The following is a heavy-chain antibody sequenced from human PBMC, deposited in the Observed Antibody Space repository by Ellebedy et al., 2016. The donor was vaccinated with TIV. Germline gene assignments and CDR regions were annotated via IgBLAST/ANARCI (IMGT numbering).Heavy chain of an antibody. CDR3: ARGPSGYGSLN. D-gene: IGHD5-12*01. V-gene: IGHV1-69*04. J-gene: IGHJ4*02. CDR1: GGTFSSYA. CDR2: IIPILGIA. Sequence: AASVKVSCKASGGTFSSYAISWVRQAPGQGLEWMGRIIPILGIANYAQKFQGRVTITRDTSASTAYMELSSLRSEDTAVYYCARGPSGYGSLNWGQGTLVTVSS.